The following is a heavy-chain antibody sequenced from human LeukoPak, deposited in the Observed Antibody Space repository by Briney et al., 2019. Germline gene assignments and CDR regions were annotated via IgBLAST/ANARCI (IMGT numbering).Heavy chain of an antibody. CDR1: GGTFSSYA. Sequence: SVKVSCKASGGTFSSYAISWVRQAPGQGLEWMGRIIPILGIANCAQKFQGRVTITADKSTSTAYMELSSLRYEDTAVYYCARGGRYYDSSGYRGPPEDYFDYWGQGTLVTVSS. CDR3: ARGGRYYDSSGYRGPPEDYFDY. J-gene: IGHJ4*02. V-gene: IGHV1-69*04. D-gene: IGHD3-22*01. CDR2: IIPILGIA.